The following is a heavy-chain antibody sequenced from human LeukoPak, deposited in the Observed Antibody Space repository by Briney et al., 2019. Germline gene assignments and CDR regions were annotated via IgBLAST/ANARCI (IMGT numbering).Heavy chain of an antibody. CDR2: IYPGDSDT. D-gene: IGHD3-10*01. V-gene: IGHV5-51*01. CDR3: ARPRTYYYGSGSPDAFDI. Sequence: GESLKISCKGSGYSFTSYWIGWVRQMPGKGLGWMGIIYPGDSDTRYSPSSQGQVTISADKSISTAYLQWSSLKASDTAMYYCARPRTYYYGSGSPDAFDIWGQGTMVTVSS. CDR1: GYSFTSYW. J-gene: IGHJ3*02.